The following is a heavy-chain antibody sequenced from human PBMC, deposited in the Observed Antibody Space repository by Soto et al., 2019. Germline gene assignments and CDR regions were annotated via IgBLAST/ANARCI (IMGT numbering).Heavy chain of an antibody. CDR1: GGSVSSGDY. D-gene: IGHD2-2*01. Sequence: PSETLSLTCAVSGGSVSSGDYYASCRRHPGRGREWIGSISHNGTTYYNPPLTSRVTISVDTSKNQFSLKLSSVTAADSAVYYCASVRPSSLNWFDPWGQGTLVTSPQ. CDR3: ASVRPSSLNWFDP. CDR2: ISHNGTT. J-gene: IGHJ5*02. V-gene: IGHV4-38-2*01.